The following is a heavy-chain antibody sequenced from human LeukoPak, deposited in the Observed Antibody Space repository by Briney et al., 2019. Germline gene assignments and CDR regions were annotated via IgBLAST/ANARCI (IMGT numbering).Heavy chain of an antibody. CDR2: IYSGGST. CDR3: AKGGGSDGWGAFDI. Sequence: GGSLRLSCAASGFTVSSNYMSWVRQAPGKGLEWVSVIYSGGSTYYADSVKGRFTISSDSSKNTLYLQMDSLSREDTAMYYCAKGGGSDGWGAFDIWGQGTIVTVSS. D-gene: IGHD5-24*01. V-gene: IGHV3-53*01. J-gene: IGHJ3*02. CDR1: GFTVSSNY.